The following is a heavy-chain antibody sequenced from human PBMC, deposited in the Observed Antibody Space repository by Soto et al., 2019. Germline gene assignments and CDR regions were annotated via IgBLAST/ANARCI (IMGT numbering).Heavy chain of an antibody. V-gene: IGHV3-53*01. Sequence: PGGSLRLSCAASGFTVSSNYMSWVRQAPGKGLEWVSVIYSGGSTYYADSVKGRFTISRDNSKNTLYLQMNSLRAEDTAVYYCAREVEMATFNFDYWGQGTLVTVSS. CDR2: IYSGGST. D-gene: IGHD5-12*01. CDR3: AREVEMATFNFDY. CDR1: GFTVSSNY. J-gene: IGHJ4*02.